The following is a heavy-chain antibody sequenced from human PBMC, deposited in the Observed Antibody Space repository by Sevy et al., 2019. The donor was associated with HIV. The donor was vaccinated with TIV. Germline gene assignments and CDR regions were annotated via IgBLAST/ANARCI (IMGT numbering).Heavy chain of an antibody. V-gene: IGHV3-48*03. Sequence: GGSLRLSCAASGFTFSSYEMNWVRQAPGKGLEWVSYISSSGSTIYYAHSVKGRFTISRDNAKNSLCLQMNSLRAEDTAVYYCARDYLPYSRPPKNWFDPWGQGTLVTSPQ. CDR2: ISSSGSTI. J-gene: IGHJ5*02. CDR3: ARDYLPYSRPPKNWFDP. D-gene: IGHD6-13*01. CDR1: GFTFSSYE.